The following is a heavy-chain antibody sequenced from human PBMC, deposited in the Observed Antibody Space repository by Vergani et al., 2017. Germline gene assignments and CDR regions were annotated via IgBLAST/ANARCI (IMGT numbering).Heavy chain of an antibody. J-gene: IGHJ5*02. CDR1: GYTFTSYG. CDR3: ARVAWVVPINPAEGWFDP. Sequence: QVQLVQSGAEVKKPGASVKVSCKASGYTFTSYGISWVRQAPGQGLEWMGWISAYNGNTNYAQKFQGRVTMTRDTSISTAYMELSRLGSEDTAVYYCARVAWVVPINPAEGWFDPWGQGTLVTVSS. V-gene: IGHV1-18*01. CDR2: ISAYNGNT. D-gene: IGHD2-2*01.